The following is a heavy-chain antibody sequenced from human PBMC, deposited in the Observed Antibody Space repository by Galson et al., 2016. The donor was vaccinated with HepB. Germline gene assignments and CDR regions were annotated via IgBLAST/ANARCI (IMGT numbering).Heavy chain of an antibody. D-gene: IGHD6-13*01. CDR1: GFTFSSYA. J-gene: IGHJ4*02. V-gene: IGHV3-23*01. Sequence: SLRLSCAASGFTFSSYAMSWARQAPGKGLEWVSSISGSGVSTHYADSVKGRFTVSRDKSKNTLCLQMNSLRAEDTAVYYCEKACLDIPAGGIGYWGQGTLVTVSS. CDR2: ISGSGVST. CDR3: EKACLDIPAGGIGY.